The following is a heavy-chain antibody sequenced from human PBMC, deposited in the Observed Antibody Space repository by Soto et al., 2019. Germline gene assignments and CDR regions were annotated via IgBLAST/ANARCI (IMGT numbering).Heavy chain of an antibody. Sequence: SETLSLTCAVSGYSISSGNYWAWIRQPPGRGLEWIGSLYHIGSTHYNTSLKSRVTISVDTSKNHFSLELSSVTAADTAIYYCRSSTSCYDESCVDVWGQGTRVTVSS. V-gene: IGHV4-38-2*01. D-gene: IGHD2-2*01. CDR3: RSSTSCYDESCVDV. CDR2: LYHIGST. J-gene: IGHJ6*02. CDR1: GYSISSGNY.